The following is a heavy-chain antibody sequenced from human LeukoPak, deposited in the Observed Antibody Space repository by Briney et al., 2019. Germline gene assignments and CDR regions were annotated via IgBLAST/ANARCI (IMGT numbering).Heavy chain of an antibody. CDR2: ISYDGSNK. V-gene: IGHV3-30-3*01. CDR1: GFTVSSYA. J-gene: IGHJ4*02. Sequence: GRSLRLSCAASGFTVSSYAMHWVRQAPGKGLEWVAVISYDGSNKYYADSVKGRFSISRGNAKNTLYLQMNSLRAEDTAVYYCARFSALAGILWGQGTLVTVSS. CDR3: ARFSALAGIL. D-gene: IGHD6-19*01.